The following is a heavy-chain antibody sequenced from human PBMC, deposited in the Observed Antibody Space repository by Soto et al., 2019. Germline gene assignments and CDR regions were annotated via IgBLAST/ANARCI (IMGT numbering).Heavy chain of an antibody. CDR1: GGSISSSNW. V-gene: IGHV4-4*02. J-gene: IGHJ5*02. CDR3: ARGFQQQLVPTVPWFDP. D-gene: IGHD6-13*01. Sequence: QVQLQESGPGLVKPSGTLSLTCAVSGGSISSSNWWRWVRQPPGKGLEGIGEIYHSGSTNYNPPLKIRLTISVDKSKNQFSLKLSSVTAADTAVYYCARGFQQQLVPTVPWFDPWGQGTLVTVSS. CDR2: IYHSGST.